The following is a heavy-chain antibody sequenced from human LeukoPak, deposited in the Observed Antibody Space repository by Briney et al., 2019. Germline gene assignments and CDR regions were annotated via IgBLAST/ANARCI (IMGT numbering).Heavy chain of an antibody. CDR3: ASHCSSTSCYGSDY. Sequence: PSETPSLTCTVSGGSISSYYWSWIRQPAGKGLEWIGRIYTSGSTNYNPSLKSRVTMSVDTSKNQFSLKLSSVTAADTAVCYCASHCSSTSCYGSDYWGQGTLVTVSS. CDR1: GGSISSYY. D-gene: IGHD2-2*01. V-gene: IGHV4-4*07. CDR2: IYTSGST. J-gene: IGHJ4*02.